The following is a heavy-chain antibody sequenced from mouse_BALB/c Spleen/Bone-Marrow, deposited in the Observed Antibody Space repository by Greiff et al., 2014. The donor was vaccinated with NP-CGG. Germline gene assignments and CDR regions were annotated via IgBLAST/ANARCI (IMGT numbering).Heavy chain of an antibody. CDR1: GFTFTDYF. Sequence: EVQGVESGGGLVQPGGSLRLSCTTSGFTFTDYFITWVRQPPGKALEWLGFIRNKANGYTTEYNSSVKGRFTISRDTSQGILYLQMNTLRAEDSAIYFCARDYSGYFDFWGQGTTLTVSS. CDR3: ARDYSGYFDF. J-gene: IGHJ2*01. V-gene: IGHV7-3*02. D-gene: IGHD5-1*01. CDR2: IRNKANGYTT.